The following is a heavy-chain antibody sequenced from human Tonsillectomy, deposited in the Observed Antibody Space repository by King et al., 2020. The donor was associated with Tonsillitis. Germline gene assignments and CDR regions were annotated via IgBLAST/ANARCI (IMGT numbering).Heavy chain of an antibody. J-gene: IGHJ4*02. CDR1: GYTLTGYY. V-gene: IGHV1-2*02. CDR2: INFNNGGT. Sequence: LVQSGAEVKKPGASVKVSCKASGYTLTGYYTHWVRQAPGQGLEWMGWINFNNGGTNYAEKFQGRVTMTRDTSITTDYMELSRLRSDDTAVYYCARGRHDSVGNYIYYWGQGTLVTVSS. D-gene: IGHD4-23*01. CDR3: ARGRHDSVGNYIYY.